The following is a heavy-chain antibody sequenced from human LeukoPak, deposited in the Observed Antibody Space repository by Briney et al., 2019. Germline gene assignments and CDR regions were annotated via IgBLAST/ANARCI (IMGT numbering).Heavy chain of an antibody. Sequence: GGSLRLSCAASGFTFSGSAMHWVRQASGKGLEWVGRIRSKANSYATAYAASVKGRFTISRDDSKNTAYLQMNSLKTEDTAVYYCTTTTVTTRGVGYWGQGTLVTVSS. CDR3: TTTTVTTRGVGY. V-gene: IGHV3-73*01. D-gene: IGHD4-17*01. CDR1: GFTFSGSA. CDR2: IRSKANSYAT. J-gene: IGHJ4*02.